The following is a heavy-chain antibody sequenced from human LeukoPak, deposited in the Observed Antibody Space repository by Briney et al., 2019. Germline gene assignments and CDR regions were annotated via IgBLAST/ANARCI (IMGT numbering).Heavy chain of an antibody. D-gene: IGHD3-3*01. CDR1: GYTFTSYG. V-gene: IGHV1-18*01. J-gene: IGHJ4*02. CDR2: ISAYNGNT. Sequence: ASVKVSCKASGYTFTSYGISWVRQAPGQGLEWMGWISAYNGNTNYAQKLQGRVTMTTDTSTSTAYMELRSLRSDDTAVYYCARDDRGDLLRFLEWLLYYWGQGTLVTVSS. CDR3: ARDDRGDLLRFLEWLLYY.